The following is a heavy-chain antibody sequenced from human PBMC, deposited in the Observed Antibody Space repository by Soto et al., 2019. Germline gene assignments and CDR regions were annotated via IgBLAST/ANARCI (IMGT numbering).Heavy chain of an antibody. CDR1: GYTFTSYA. CDR3: ARARRYYGSGSYNVGTGYYFDY. CDR2: INAGNGNT. D-gene: IGHD3-10*01. J-gene: IGHJ4*02. Sequence: GASVKVSCKASGYTFTSYAMHWVRQAPGQRLEWMGWINAGNGNTKYSQKFQGRVTITRDTSASTAYMELSSLRSEDTAVYYCARARRYYGSGSYNVGTGYYFDYWGQGTLVTVSS. V-gene: IGHV1-3*01.